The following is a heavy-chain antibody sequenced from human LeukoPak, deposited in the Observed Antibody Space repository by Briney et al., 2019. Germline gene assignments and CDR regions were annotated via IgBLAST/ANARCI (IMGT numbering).Heavy chain of an antibody. Sequence: ASVKVSCKASGYTFTSYGISWVRQAPGQGLEWMGGIIPIFGTANYAQKFQGRVTITADESTSTAYMELSSLRSEDTAVYYCAREYNWRRAFDIWGQGTMVTVSS. V-gene: IGHV1-69*13. J-gene: IGHJ3*02. CDR1: GYTFTSYG. CDR2: IIPIFGTA. CDR3: AREYNWRRAFDI. D-gene: IGHD1-1*01.